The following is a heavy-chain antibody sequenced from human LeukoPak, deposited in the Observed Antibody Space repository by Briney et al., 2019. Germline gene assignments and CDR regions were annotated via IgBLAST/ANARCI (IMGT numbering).Heavy chain of an antibody. Sequence: PSETLSLTCAVYGGSFSGYYGSWIRQPPGKGLEWIGEINHSGSTNYNPSLKSRVTISVDTSKNQFSLKLSSVTAADTAVYYCARGILPDVWGQGTTVTVSS. D-gene: IGHD2/OR15-2a*01. CDR3: ARGILPDV. J-gene: IGHJ6*02. CDR1: GGSFSGYY. V-gene: IGHV4-34*01. CDR2: INHSGST.